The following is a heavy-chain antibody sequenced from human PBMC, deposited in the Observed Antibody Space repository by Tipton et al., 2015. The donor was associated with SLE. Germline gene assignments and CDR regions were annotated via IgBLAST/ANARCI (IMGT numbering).Heavy chain of an antibody. Sequence: TLFLTCTVSGGSISSYYWSWIRQPPGRGLEWIGYIYYSGSTNYNPSLKSRVTISVDTSKNQFSLKLSSVTAADTAVYYCARAEGSWDAFDIWGQGTMVTVSS. D-gene: IGHD2-15*01. CDR1: GGSISSYY. V-gene: IGHV4-59*01. J-gene: IGHJ3*02. CDR2: IYYSGST. CDR3: ARAEGSWDAFDI.